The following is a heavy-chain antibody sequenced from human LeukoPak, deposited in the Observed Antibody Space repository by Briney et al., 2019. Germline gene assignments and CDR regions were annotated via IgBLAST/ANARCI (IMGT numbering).Heavy chain of an antibody. D-gene: IGHD3-10*01. Sequence: GGSLRLSCAASGFTFSSYSMNWVRQAPGKGLEWVSSISSSSYIYYADSVKGRFTISRDNAKNSLYLQMNSLRAEDTAVYYCASPDNYYGSGRYVIWGQGTLVTVSS. V-gene: IGHV3-21*01. CDR2: ISSSSYI. CDR1: GFTFSSYS. CDR3: ASPDNYYGSGRYVI. J-gene: IGHJ4*02.